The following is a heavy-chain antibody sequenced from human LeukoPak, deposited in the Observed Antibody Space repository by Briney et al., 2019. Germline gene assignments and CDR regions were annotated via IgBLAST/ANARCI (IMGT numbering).Heavy chain of an antibody. CDR3: ARALWFGESRDAFDI. J-gene: IGHJ3*02. CDR1: GFTFNNYG. V-gene: IGHV3-21*01. CDR2: ISSSSSYI. Sequence: GGSLRLSCAPSGFTFNNYGMPWVRQAPGKGLEWVSSISSSSSYIYYADSVKGRFTISRDNAKNSLYLQMNSLRAEDTAVYYCARALWFGESRDAFDIWGQGTMVTVSS. D-gene: IGHD3-10*01.